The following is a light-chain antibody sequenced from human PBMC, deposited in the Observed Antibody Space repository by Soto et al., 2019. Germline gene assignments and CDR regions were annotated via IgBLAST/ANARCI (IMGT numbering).Light chain of an antibody. CDR3: QQYDDLPIT. CDR1: HDITNF. J-gene: IGKJ5*01. V-gene: IGKV1-33*01. CDR2: DVS. Sequence: DSQMTQSQSSLSVSVGDRVTITCQASHDITNFLNWYQQKPGKAPKLLIYDVSKLETGVPSRFSGSGSGTDFTLTISSLQPEDIATYFCQQYDDLPITFGQ.